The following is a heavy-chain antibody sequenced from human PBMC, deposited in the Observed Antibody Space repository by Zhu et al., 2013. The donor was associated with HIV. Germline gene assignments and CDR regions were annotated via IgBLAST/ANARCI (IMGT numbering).Heavy chain of an antibody. CDR3: ARGPDGVYSSGWSLYGY. D-gene: IGHD6-19*01. J-gene: IGHJ4*02. CDR2: IIPIFGTA. Sequence: QVQLVQSGAEVKKPGSSVKVSCKASGGTFSSYAISWVRQAPGQGLEWMGGIIPIFGTANYAQKFQGRVTITADESTSTAYMELSSLRSEDTAVYYCARGPDGVYSSGWSLYGYWGQGTLVTVSS. V-gene: IGHV1-69*01. CDR1: GGTFSSYA.